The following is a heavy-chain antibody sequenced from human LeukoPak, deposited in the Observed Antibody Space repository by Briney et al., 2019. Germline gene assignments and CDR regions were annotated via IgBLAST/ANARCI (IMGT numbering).Heavy chain of an antibody. J-gene: IGHJ4*02. CDR1: GFAFNTQA. CDR3: ARDFRYAFDN. V-gene: IGHV3-30*07. Sequence: GGSLRLSCVASGFAFNTQAMHWVRQAPGKGLEWLAVMSLDGSSIYYADSVRGRFTISRDKAKNSLYPQMNSLRVEDTAVYYCARDFRYAFDNWGQGTLVTVSS. CDR2: MSLDGSSI. D-gene: IGHD1-1*01.